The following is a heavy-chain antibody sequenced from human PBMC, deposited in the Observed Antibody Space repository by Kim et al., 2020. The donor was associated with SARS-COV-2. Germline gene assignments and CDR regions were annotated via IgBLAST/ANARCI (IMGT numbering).Heavy chain of an antibody. Sequence: YAAPVKGRFTISREDSKNALYLQMNSLKPEDTAVYYCTTGDYGDYERGLYWGQGTLVTVSS. J-gene: IGHJ4*02. V-gene: IGHV3-15*01. CDR3: TTGDYGDYERGLY. D-gene: IGHD4-17*01.